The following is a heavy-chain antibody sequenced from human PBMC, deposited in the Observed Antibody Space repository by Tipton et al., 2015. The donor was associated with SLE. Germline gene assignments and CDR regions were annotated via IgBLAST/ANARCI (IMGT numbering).Heavy chain of an antibody. CDR3: ARDLCGYSSAGGD. CDR2: IYSGGST. D-gene: IGHD6-25*01. Sequence: SLRLSCAASGFTVSSNYMSWVRQAPGKGLEWVSVIYSGGSTYYADSVKGRFTISRDNSKNTRYLQMNSLRAEATAVYYCARDLCGYSSAGGDWGQGTLVTVSS. CDR1: GFTVSSNY. V-gene: IGHV3-53*01. J-gene: IGHJ4*02.